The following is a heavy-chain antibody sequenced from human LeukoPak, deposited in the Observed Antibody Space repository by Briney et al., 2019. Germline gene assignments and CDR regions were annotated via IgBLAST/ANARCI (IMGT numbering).Heavy chain of an antibody. D-gene: IGHD2-2*01. CDR3: ARAFPVVPAAQMGLVDY. CDR1: GFTVSSNY. J-gene: IGHJ4*02. V-gene: IGHV3-53*01. Sequence: GGSLRLSCAASGFTVSSNYMTWVRQAPGKGLEWVSVLYSGGATHYADSVKGRFTISRDNSKNTLYLQMNSLRAEDTAVYYCARAFPVVPAAQMGLVDYWGQGTLVTVSS. CDR2: LYSGGAT.